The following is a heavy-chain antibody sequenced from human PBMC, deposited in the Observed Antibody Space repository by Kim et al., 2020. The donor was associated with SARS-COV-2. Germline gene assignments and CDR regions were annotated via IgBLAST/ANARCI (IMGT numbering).Heavy chain of an antibody. J-gene: IGHJ6*02. V-gene: IGHV3-30*18. CDR1: GFTFSSYG. CDR3: AKDRYGGYPYYYYYGMDV. CDR2: ISYDGSNK. D-gene: IGHD5-12*01. Sequence: GGSLRLSCAASGFTFSSYGMHWVRQAPGKGLEWVAVISYDGSNKYYADSVKGRFTISRDNSKNTLYLQMNSLRAEDTAVYYCAKDRYGGYPYYYYYGMDVWGQGTTVTVSS.